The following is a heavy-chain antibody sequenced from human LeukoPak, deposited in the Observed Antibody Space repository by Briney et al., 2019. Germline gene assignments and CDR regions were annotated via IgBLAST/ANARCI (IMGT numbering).Heavy chain of an antibody. J-gene: IGHJ3*02. Sequence: EASVKVSCKASGYTFTSYGISWVRQAPGQGLEWMGWISAYNGNTNYAQKLQGRVTMTTDTSTSTAYMELRSLRSDDTAVYYCARGENYGDYIRTLLGAFDIWGQGTMVTVSS. D-gene: IGHD4-17*01. V-gene: IGHV1-18*01. CDR2: ISAYNGNT. CDR1: GYTFTSYG. CDR3: ARGENYGDYIRTLLGAFDI.